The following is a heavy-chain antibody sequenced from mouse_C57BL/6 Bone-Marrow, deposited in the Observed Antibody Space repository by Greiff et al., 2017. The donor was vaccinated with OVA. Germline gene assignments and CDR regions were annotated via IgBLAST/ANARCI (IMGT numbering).Heavy chain of an antibody. Sequence: EVKVVESGGDLVKPGGSLKLSCAASGFTFSSYGMSWVRPTPDKRLEWVATISSGGSYTYYPDSVKGRFTISRDNAKNTLYLQMSSLKSEDTAMYYCARRGNYGGAMDYWGQGTSVTVSS. CDR1: GFTFSSYG. CDR3: ARRGNYGGAMDY. D-gene: IGHD2-1*01. CDR2: ISSGGSYT. V-gene: IGHV5-6*02. J-gene: IGHJ4*01.